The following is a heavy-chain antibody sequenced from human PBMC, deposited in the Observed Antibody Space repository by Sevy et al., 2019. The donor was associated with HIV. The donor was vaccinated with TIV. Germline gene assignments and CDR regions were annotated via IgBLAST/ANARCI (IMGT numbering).Heavy chain of an antibody. CDR3: ARDSSQRYFDL. CDR1: GFTFSGYD. J-gene: IGHJ2*01. CDR2: ISSRSSYI. V-gene: IGHV3-21*01. Sequence: GSLRLSCAASGFTFSGYDMNWVRQAPGKGLEWVSSISSRSSYIYYADSLKGRFTISRDNAKKSLDLQMNGLRAEDTAVYYCARDSSQRYFDLWGRGTLVTVSS. D-gene: IGHD2-2*01.